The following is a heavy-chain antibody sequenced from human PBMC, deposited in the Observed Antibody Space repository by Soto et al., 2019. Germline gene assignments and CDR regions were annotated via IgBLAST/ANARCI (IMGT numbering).Heavy chain of an antibody. J-gene: IGHJ4*02. Sequence: GGSLRLSCAASGFTFSSYGMHWVGQAPGKGLEWVAVISYDGSNKYYADSVKGRFTISRDNSKNTLYLQMNSLRAEDTAVYYCAKDRIQLWNYFDYWGQGTLVTVS. D-gene: IGHD5-18*01. V-gene: IGHV3-30*18. CDR1: GFTFSSYG. CDR3: AKDRIQLWNYFDY. CDR2: ISYDGSNK.